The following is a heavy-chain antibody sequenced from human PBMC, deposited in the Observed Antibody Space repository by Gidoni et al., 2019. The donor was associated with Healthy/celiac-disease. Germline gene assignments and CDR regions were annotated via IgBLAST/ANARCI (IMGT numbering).Heavy chain of an antibody. D-gene: IGHD3-22*01. CDR1: GGSISSGGYS. CDR2: IYHSGST. Sequence: QLQLQESGSGLVKPSQTLSLTCAVSGGSISSGGYSWSWIRQPPGKGLEWIGYIYHSGSTYYNPSLKIRVTISVDRSKNQFSLKLSSVTAADTAVYYCARSDSSGYYYFDYWGQGTLVTVSS. CDR3: ARSDSSGYYYFDY. V-gene: IGHV4-30-2*01. J-gene: IGHJ4*02.